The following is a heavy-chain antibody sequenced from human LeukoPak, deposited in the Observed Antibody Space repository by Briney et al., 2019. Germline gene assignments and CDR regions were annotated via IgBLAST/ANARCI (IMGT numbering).Heavy chain of an antibody. CDR1: GFTFSNYA. Sequence: AGDSLRLSCAASGFTFSNYAMHWVRQAPGKGLEWLTYIRYDGTKQGYADSVKGRFTISRDNSKNTLFLQMNSLRSEDTAVYYCARDLFTGIAAAVTGYFDYWGQGTLVTVSS. CDR3: ARDLFTGIAAAVTGYFDY. V-gene: IGHV3-30*02. CDR2: IRYDGTKQ. D-gene: IGHD6-13*01. J-gene: IGHJ4*02.